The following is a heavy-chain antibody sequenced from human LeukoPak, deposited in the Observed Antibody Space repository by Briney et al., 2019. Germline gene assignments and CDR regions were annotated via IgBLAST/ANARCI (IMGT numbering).Heavy chain of an antibody. V-gene: IGHV4-39*07. Sequence: PSETLSLTCTVSGGSISSSSYYWGWIRQPPGKGLEWIGSIYYSRSTYYYPSLKSRVTISIDTSKNQFSLKLSSVTAADTAVYYCARCNRCCNSTSCPVYYMDVWGKGTTVTVSS. J-gene: IGHJ6*03. D-gene: IGHD2-2*01. CDR3: ARCNRCCNSTSCPVYYMDV. CDR2: IYYSRST. CDR1: GGSISSSSYY.